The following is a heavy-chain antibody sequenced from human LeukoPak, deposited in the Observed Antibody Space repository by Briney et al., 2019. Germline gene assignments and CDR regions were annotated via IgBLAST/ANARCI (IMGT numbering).Heavy chain of an antibody. CDR3: ARTIVGATRD. D-gene: IGHD1-26*01. CDR1: GGTFSSYA. CDR2: IIPILGIA. Sequence: SVKVSCKASGGTFSSYAISWVRQAPGQGLEWMGRIIPILGIANYAQEFQGRVTITADKSTSTACMELSSLRSEDTAVYYCARTIVGATRDWGQGTLVTVSS. J-gene: IGHJ4*02. V-gene: IGHV1-69*04.